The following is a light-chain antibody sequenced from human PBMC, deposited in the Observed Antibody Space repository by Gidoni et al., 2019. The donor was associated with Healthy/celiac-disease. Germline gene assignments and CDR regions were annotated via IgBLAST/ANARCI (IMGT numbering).Light chain of an antibody. V-gene: IGKV1-39*01. CDR2: AAS. Sequence: DIQMTQSPSSLSGSVGDRVTITCRASQSISSYLNWYQQKPGKAPKLLIYAASSLQSGVPSRFSGSGSGTDFTLTISSLQPEDFATYYCQQSYSTPLVTFGGGTKVEIK. J-gene: IGKJ4*01. CDR3: QQSYSTPLVT. CDR1: QSISSY.